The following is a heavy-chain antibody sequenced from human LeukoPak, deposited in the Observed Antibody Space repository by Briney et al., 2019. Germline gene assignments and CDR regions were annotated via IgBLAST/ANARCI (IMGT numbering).Heavy chain of an antibody. D-gene: IGHD5-18*01. CDR2: INHSGST. Sequence: PSETLSLTCAVYGGSFSGYYWSWIRQPPGKGLEWIGEINHSGSTNYNPSLKSRVTISVDTSKNQFSLKLSSVTAADTAVYYCARGDTVMAEFDYWGQGTLVTVSS. V-gene: IGHV4-34*01. CDR3: ARGDTVMAEFDY. J-gene: IGHJ4*02. CDR1: GGSFSGYY.